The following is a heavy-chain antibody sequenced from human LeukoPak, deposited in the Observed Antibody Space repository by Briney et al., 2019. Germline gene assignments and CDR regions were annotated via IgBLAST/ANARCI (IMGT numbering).Heavy chain of an antibody. V-gene: IGHV3-11*01. Sequence: GGSLRLSCAASGFTFSDYYMSWIRQAPGKGLEWVSYISSSGGTIYYADSVRGRFTISRDNAKNSLYLQMNSLRAEDTAVYYCARGNYDSGESFDYWGQGTLVTVSS. D-gene: IGHD3-22*01. CDR3: ARGNYDSGESFDY. J-gene: IGHJ4*02. CDR1: GFTFSDYY. CDR2: ISSSGGTI.